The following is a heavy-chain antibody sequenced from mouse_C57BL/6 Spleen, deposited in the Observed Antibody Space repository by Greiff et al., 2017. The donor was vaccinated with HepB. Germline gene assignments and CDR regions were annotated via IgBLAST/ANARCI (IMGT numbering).Heavy chain of an antibody. J-gene: IGHJ4*01. V-gene: IGHV1-42*01. CDR1: GYSFTGYY. Sequence: VQLQQSGPELVKPGASVKISCKASGYSFTGYYMNWVKQSPEKSLEWIGEINPSTGGTTYNQKFKAKATLTVDKSSSTAYMQLKSLTSEDSAVYYCARKGTVYAMDYWGQGTSVTVSS. D-gene: IGHD1-1*01. CDR2: INPSTGGT. CDR3: ARKGTVYAMDY.